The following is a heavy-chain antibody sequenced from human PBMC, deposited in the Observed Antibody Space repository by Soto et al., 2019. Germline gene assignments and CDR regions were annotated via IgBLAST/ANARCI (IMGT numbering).Heavy chain of an antibody. CDR3: ARVPTRALDY. CDR1: GFTFSSYT. Sequence: EVQLVDSGGGLVQPGGSLRLSCAASGFTFSSYTMNWVRQAPGKGLEWISYISSSSRTIYYADSVKGRFTISRDNAQNSLYLQMTSLRDEDTAVYCCARVPTRALDYWGQGTLVTVSS. CDR2: ISSSSRTI. J-gene: IGHJ4*02. V-gene: IGHV3-48*02. D-gene: IGHD1-26*01.